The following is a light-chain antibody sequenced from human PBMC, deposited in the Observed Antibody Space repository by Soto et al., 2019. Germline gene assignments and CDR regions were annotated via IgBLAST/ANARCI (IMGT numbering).Light chain of an antibody. V-gene: IGLV2-14*03. CDR2: DVS. J-gene: IGLJ1*01. CDR3: TSYTSSKVYF. Sequence: QSVLTQPASVSGSPGQSITISCTGTSSDVGGHNYVSWYQQHPGKAPKLMIYDVSNRPSGVSNRFSGSKSGNAASLTISGLQAEDEADYYCTSYTSSKVYFFGTGTKVTVL. CDR1: SSDVGGHNY.